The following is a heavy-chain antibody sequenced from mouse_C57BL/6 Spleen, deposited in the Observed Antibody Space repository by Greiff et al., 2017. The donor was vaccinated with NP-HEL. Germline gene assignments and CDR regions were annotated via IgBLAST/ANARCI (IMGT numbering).Heavy chain of an antibody. Sequence: DVHLVESGGGLVQPKGSLKLSCAASGFTFNTYAMHWVRQAPGKGLEWVARIRSKSSNYATYYADSVKDRFTISRDDSQSMLYLQMNNLKTEDTAMYYCVRTGDDYGYWYFDVWGTGTTVTVSS. D-gene: IGHD2-4*01. V-gene: IGHV10-3*01. CDR2: IRSKSSNYAT. CDR1: GFTFNTYA. J-gene: IGHJ1*03. CDR3: VRTGDDYGYWYFDV.